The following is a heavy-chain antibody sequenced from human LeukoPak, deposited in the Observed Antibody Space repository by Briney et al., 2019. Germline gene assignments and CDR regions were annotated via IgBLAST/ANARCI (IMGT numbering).Heavy chain of an antibody. D-gene: IGHD1-26*01. J-gene: IGHJ4*02. CDR1: GFTVSVHY. Sequence: GGSLRLSCAVSGFTVSVHYMDWVRQAPGKGLEWVGRTRNKADRSTTEYAASVKGRFTISRDDSKNSLYLQMSSLKTEDTAVYYCARDLGGSYSWGQGTLVTVSS. CDR2: TRNKADRSTT. CDR3: ARDLGGSYS. V-gene: IGHV3-72*01.